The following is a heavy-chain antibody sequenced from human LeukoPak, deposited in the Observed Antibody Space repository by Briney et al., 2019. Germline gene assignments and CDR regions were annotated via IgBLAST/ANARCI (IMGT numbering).Heavy chain of an antibody. J-gene: IGHJ5*02. CDR1: GFTFSSTW. CDR3: TRGRSSGWNNWFDP. Sequence: GGSLRLSCAASGFTFSSTWMSWVRQAPGKGLEWVGNIQPDGSEGYPVDSVKGRFTISRDNAKNSLYLQMNSLRAEDTAVYYCTRGRSSGWNNWFDPWGQGTLVTVSS. D-gene: IGHD6-19*01. CDR2: IQPDGSEG. V-gene: IGHV3-7*03.